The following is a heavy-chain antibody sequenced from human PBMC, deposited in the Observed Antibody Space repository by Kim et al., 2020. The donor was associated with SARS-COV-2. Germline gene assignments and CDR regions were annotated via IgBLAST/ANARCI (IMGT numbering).Heavy chain of an antibody. Sequence: GESLKISCEGFGFHFSNYWIAWVRQMPGKGLEWMGMIYAGDSQTRYSPSFQGQVTMSVDKSIGTAYLQWSRLEASDTAKYYCARPRYSTSWYPFDVWGQGTTVIVSS. J-gene: IGHJ6*02. CDR2: IYAGDSQT. D-gene: IGHD2-2*01. V-gene: IGHV5-51*01. CDR3: ARPRYSTSWYPFDV. CDR1: GFHFSNYW.